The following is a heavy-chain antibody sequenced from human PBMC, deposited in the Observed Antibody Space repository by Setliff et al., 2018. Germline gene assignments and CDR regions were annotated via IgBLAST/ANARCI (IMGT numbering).Heavy chain of an antibody. D-gene: IGHD3-22*01. V-gene: IGHV4-59*01. CDR1: GGSIGSSF. CDR2: KSNRGDT. CDR3: ARAVDSSGYFPYWYFDL. Sequence: SETLSLTCTASGGSIGSSFWNWIRQSPGKGLEWIGYKSNRGDTNSNPSLRSRLTMSVDTSKSQFSLNLTSVTAADTAVYFCARAVDSSGYFPYWYFDLWGRGALVTVSS. J-gene: IGHJ2*01.